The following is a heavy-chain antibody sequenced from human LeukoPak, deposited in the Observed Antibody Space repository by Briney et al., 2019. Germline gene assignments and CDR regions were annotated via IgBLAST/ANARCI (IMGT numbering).Heavy chain of an antibody. CDR1: GYTFINYA. J-gene: IGHJ6*03. D-gene: IGHD6-13*01. Sequence: ASVKVSCKASGYTFINYAMNWVRQAPGQGLEWMGWINTNTGNPTYAQGFTGRFVFSLDTSVSTAYLQISSLKAEDTAVYYCARDGVAAAENFYYYMDVWGKGTTVTVSS. V-gene: IGHV7-4-1*02. CDR2: INTNTGNP. CDR3: ARDGVAAAENFYYYMDV.